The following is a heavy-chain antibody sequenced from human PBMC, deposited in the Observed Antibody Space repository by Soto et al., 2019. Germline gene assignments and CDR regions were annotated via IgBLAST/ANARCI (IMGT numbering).Heavy chain of an antibody. Sequence: QVQLVESGGGVVQPGRSLRLSCAASGFTFSSYGMHWVRQAPGKGLEWVAVISYDGSNKYYADSVKGRFTISRDNSKNTLYLQMNSLRAEDTAVYYCAKDREVLRVLEWLGNYGMDVWGQGTTVTVSS. CDR1: GFTFSSYG. D-gene: IGHD3-3*01. J-gene: IGHJ6*02. CDR2: ISYDGSNK. CDR3: AKDREVLRVLEWLGNYGMDV. V-gene: IGHV3-30*18.